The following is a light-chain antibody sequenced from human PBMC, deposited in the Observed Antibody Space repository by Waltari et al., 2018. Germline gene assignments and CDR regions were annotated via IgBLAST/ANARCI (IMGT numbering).Light chain of an antibody. J-gene: IGLJ7*01. Sequence: QSVLTQPPSVSAAPGQGITISCSGGSPTIGNNYVSCYRQFPGTAPKLLIYEDSERPSGIPGRFSGSKSGTSATLDITGLQAGDEADYYCGTWDSSLSGAVFRGGTHLTVL. CDR1: SPTIGNNY. CDR2: EDS. V-gene: IGLV1-51*02. CDR3: GTWDSSLSGAV.